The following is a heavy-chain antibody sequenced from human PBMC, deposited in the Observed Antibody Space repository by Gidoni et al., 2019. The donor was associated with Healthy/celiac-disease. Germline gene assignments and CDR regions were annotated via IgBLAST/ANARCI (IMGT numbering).Heavy chain of an antibody. CDR3: ARGGAASGSYRPGPFDY. CDR1: GGTFSSYA. V-gene: IGHV1-69*04. D-gene: IGHD3-16*02. CDR2: IIPIRGIA. Sequence: QVQLVQSGAEVKKPGSSVKVSCKASGGTFSSYAISWVRQAPGQGLEWMGRIIPIRGIANYAQKFQGRVTITADKSTSTAYMELSSLRSEDTAVYYCARGGAASGSYRPGPFDYWGQGTLVTVSS. J-gene: IGHJ4*02.